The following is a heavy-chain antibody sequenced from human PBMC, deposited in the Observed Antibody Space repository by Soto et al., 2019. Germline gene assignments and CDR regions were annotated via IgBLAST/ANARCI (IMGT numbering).Heavy chain of an antibody. CDR2: TYYRSKWYN. CDR3: ARKTLDYYGSGSYFDYYYGMDV. Sequence: SQTLSLTCAISGDSVSSNSAAWNWIRQSPSRSLEWLGRTYYRSKWYNDYAVSVKSRITINPDTSKNQFSLQLNSVTPEDTAVYYCARKTLDYYGSGSYFDYYYGMDVWGQGTTVTVSS. J-gene: IGHJ6*02. V-gene: IGHV6-1*01. D-gene: IGHD3-10*01. CDR1: GDSVSSNSAA.